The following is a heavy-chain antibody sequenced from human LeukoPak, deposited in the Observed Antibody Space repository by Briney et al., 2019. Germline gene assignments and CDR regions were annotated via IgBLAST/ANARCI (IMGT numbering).Heavy chain of an antibody. Sequence: GSLRLSCAASGFTFSSYAMSWVRQAPGKGLEWVSAISGSGGSTYYADSVKGRFTISRDNSKNTLYPQMNSLRAEDTAVYYCAKIARLWFGEPPDYWGQGTLVTVSS. V-gene: IGHV3-23*01. CDR2: ISGSGGST. CDR3: AKIARLWFGEPPDY. CDR1: GFTFSSYA. J-gene: IGHJ4*02. D-gene: IGHD3-10*01.